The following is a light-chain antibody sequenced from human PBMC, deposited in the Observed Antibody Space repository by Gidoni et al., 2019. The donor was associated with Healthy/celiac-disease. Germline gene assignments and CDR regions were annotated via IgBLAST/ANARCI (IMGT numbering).Light chain of an antibody. CDR1: SSNIGAGYD. Sequence: QSVLTQPPSVSGAPGQRVTISCTGSSSNIGAGYDVPWYQPLPGTAPKLLIYGNSNRPSGVPDRFSGSKSGTSASLAITGLQAEDEADYYCQSYDSSLSGSKVFGTGTKVTVL. CDR2: GNS. V-gene: IGLV1-40*01. J-gene: IGLJ1*01. CDR3: QSYDSSLSGSKV.